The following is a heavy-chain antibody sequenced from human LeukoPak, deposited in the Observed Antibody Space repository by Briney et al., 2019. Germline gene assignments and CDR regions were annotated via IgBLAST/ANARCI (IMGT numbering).Heavy chain of an antibody. CDR1: GGSISSGGYY. CDR2: IYYSGST. V-gene: IGHV4-39*07. Sequence: SETLSLTCAVSGGSISSGGYYWGWIRQPPGKGREWIGSIYYSGSTYYNPSLKSRVTISVDTSKNQFSLKLSSVTAADTAVYYCARGVQLWLRSFDYWGQGTLVTVSS. J-gene: IGHJ4*02. CDR3: ARGVQLWLRSFDY. D-gene: IGHD5-18*01.